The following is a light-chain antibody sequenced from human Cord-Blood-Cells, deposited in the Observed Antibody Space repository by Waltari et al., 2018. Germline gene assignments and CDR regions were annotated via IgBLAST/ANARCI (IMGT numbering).Light chain of an antibody. J-gene: IGKJ1*01. CDR3: LQYGSSPPT. CDR1: QCVSSSY. CDR2: GAS. V-gene: IGKV3-20*01. Sequence: EIVLTQSPGTLSLSPGERATLTCRASQCVSSSYLAWYQQKPGQAPSLLIYGASSRATGIPDRFSGSGSGTDFTLTISRLEPEDFAVYYCLQYGSSPPTFGQGTKVEIK.